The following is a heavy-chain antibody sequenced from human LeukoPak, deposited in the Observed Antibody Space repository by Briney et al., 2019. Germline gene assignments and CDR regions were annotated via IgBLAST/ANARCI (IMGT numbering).Heavy chain of an antibody. V-gene: IGHV3-7*01. CDR2: IKQDGSDK. D-gene: IGHD6-13*01. J-gene: IGHJ4*02. Sequence: GGSLRLSCAASRFTYSVYWMLWGRQAPGKGVEWVANIKQDGSDKYYVDSVRDRFTVSTDNANNSLYLQMTSLRAEDTAVYYCARFWQQLQPVPPDSWGQGTLVTVSS. CDR3: ARFWQQLQPVPPDS. CDR1: RFTYSVYW.